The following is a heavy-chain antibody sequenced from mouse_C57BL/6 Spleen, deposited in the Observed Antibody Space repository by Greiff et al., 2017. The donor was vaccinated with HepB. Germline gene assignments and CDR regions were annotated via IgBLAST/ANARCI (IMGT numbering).Heavy chain of an antibody. J-gene: IGHJ1*03. CDR3: ARGVYDGYYEGYFDV. CDR2: SRNKANDYTT. D-gene: IGHD2-3*01. Sequence: EVQVVESGGGLVQSGRSLRLSCATSGFTFSDFYMEWVRQAPGKGLEWIAASRNKANDYTTEYSASVKGRFIVSRDTSQSILYLQMNALRAEDTAIYYCARGVYDGYYEGYFDVWGTGTTVTVSS. CDR1: GFTFSDFY. V-gene: IGHV7-1*01.